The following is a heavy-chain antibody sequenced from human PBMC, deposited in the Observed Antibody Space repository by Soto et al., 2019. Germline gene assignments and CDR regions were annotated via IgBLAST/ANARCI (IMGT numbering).Heavy chain of an antibody. CDR2: ISSSSSYI. V-gene: IGHV3-21*01. Sequence: GGSLRLSCAASGFTFSSYSMNWVRQAPGKGLEWVSSISSSSSYIYYADSVKGRFTISRDNAKNSLYLQMNSLRAEDTAVYYCARLKGIAARAAPYDYWGQGTLVTVSS. CDR3: ARLKGIAARAAPYDY. D-gene: IGHD6-6*01. CDR1: GFTFSSYS. J-gene: IGHJ4*02.